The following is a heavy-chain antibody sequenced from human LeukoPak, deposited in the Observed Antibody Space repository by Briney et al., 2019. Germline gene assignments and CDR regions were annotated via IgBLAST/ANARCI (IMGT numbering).Heavy chain of an antibody. CDR1: GGTFSSYA. CDR2: IIPIFGTA. V-gene: IGHV1-69*01. Sequence: ASVKVSCKASGGTFSSYAISWVRQAPGQGLEWMGGIIPIFGTANYAQKFQGRVTITADESTSTAYMELSSLRSEDTAVYYCAREGTTVTTPNYYYYGMDVWGQGTTVTVSS. J-gene: IGHJ6*02. D-gene: IGHD4-17*01. CDR3: AREGTTVTTPNYYYYGMDV.